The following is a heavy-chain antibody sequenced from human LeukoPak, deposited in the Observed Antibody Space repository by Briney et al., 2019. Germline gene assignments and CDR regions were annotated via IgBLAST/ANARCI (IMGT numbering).Heavy chain of an antibody. D-gene: IGHD2-8*01. CDR3: ARGDDVLNYMDV. Sequence: SVKVSCKASGGTSSSYAISWVRQAPGQGLEWMGGIIPIFGTANYAQKFQGRVTITTDESTSTAYMELSSLRSEDTAVYYCARGDDVLNYMDVWGKGTTVTVSS. V-gene: IGHV1-69*05. J-gene: IGHJ6*03. CDR1: GGTSSSYA. CDR2: IIPIFGTA.